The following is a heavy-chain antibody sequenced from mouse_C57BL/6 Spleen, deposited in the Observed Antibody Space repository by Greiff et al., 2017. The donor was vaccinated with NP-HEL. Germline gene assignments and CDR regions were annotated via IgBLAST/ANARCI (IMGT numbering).Heavy chain of an antibody. CDR2: IYPSDSET. Sequence: QVQLQQPGAELVRPGSSVKLSCKASGYTFTSYWMDWVKQRPGQGLEWIGNIYPSDSETHYNQKFKDNATLTVDKSSSTAYMQLSSLTSEDSAVYYCARRGAIYYYVSSYAMDYWGQGTSVTVSS. J-gene: IGHJ4*01. V-gene: IGHV1-61*01. CDR1: GYTFTSYW. CDR3: ARRGAIYYYVSSYAMDY. D-gene: IGHD1-1*01.